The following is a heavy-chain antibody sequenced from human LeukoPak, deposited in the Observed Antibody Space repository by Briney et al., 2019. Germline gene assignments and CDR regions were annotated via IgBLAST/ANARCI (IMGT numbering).Heavy chain of an antibody. CDR1: GFTFSNAW. CDR3: TTDPLMVYAILGGGIFGLDY. Sequence: GGSLRLYCAASGFTFSNAWMSWVRPAPGKGVEWVGRIKSKTDGGTTDYAAPVKGRFTISRGDSKNRLYLQMNRLKAEDTAVYYCTTDPLMVYAILGGGIFGLDYWGQGTLVTVSS. CDR2: IKSKTDGGTT. V-gene: IGHV3-15*01. J-gene: IGHJ4*02. D-gene: IGHD2-8*01.